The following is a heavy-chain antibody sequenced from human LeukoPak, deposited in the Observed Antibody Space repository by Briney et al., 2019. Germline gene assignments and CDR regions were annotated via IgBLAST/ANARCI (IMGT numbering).Heavy chain of an antibody. CDR1: GFSFSGSA. Sequence: GGSLRLSCAASGFSFSGSAIHWVRQASGKGLEWVGRIRSKANDYATVYAASVKARFTISRDDSKNTAYLQMNSLKTDDTAVYYCVRLWSAYELVVLDHWGQGTLVTVSS. CDR2: IRSKANDYAT. V-gene: IGHV3-73*01. D-gene: IGHD5-12*01. J-gene: IGHJ4*02. CDR3: VRLWSAYELVVLDH.